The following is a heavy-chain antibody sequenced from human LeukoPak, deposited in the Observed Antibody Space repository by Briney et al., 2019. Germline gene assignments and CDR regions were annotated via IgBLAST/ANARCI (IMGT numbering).Heavy chain of an antibody. Sequence: GGSLRLSCAASGFTFSSYGMHWVRQAPGKGLEWVAVISYDGSNKHYADSVKGRFTISRDNSKNTLYLQMNSLRAEDTAVYYCAKDGALTGSYSGYYGMDVWGQGTTVTVSS. D-gene: IGHD3-9*01. CDR1: GFTFSSYG. CDR2: ISYDGSNK. J-gene: IGHJ6*02. V-gene: IGHV3-30*18. CDR3: AKDGALTGSYSGYYGMDV.